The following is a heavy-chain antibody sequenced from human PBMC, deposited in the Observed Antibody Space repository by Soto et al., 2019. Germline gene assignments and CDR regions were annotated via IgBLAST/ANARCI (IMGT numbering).Heavy chain of an antibody. V-gene: IGHV4-61*01. CDR3: ARDERVYDSSGYYPQLSFDY. CDR2: IYYSGST. J-gene: IGHJ4*02. Sequence: PSETLSLTCTVSGGSVSSGSYYWSWIRQPPGKGLEWIGYIYYSGSTNYNTSLKSRVTISVDTSKNQFSLKLSSVTAADTAVYYCARDERVYDSSGYYPQLSFDYWGQGTLVTVSS. CDR1: GGSVSSGSYY. D-gene: IGHD3-22*01.